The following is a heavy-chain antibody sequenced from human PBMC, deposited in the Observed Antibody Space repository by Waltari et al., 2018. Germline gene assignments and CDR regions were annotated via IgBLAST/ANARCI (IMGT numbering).Heavy chain of an antibody. V-gene: IGHV1-8*03. CDR2: INPNSGNT. D-gene: IGHD1-7*01. CDR3: ARGSSLLTVTTTGLDY. J-gene: IGHJ4*02. Sequence: QVQLVQSGAEVKKPGASVKVSCKASGYTFTSYYINWVRQATGQGLEWMGWINPNSGNTGYAQKCQCRVTITRNTSISTAYMERSSLRSEDTAVYYCARGSSLLTVTTTGLDYWGQGTRVTVSS. CDR1: GYTFTSYY.